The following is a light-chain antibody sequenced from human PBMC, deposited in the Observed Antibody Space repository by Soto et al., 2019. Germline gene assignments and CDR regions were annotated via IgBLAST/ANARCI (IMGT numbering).Light chain of an antibody. CDR2: DAY. V-gene: IGKV3-11*01. Sequence: EIVLTQSPATLSLSPGESATLSCRGSQSVSSYLAWYQQKPGQAPRLLIYDAYNRATGIPARFSGSGSGTDFTLTISSLEPEDFAVYYCQQRSNWPPWTFGQGTKVDIK. CDR3: QQRSNWPPWT. J-gene: IGKJ1*01. CDR1: QSVSSY.